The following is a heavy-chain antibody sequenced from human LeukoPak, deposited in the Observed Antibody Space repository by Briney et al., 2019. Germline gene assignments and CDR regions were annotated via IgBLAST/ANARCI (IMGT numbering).Heavy chain of an antibody. CDR1: GGSISSSSYY. Sequence: PSETLSLTCTVSGGSISSSSYYWGWIRQPPGKGLEWIGSIYYSGSTYYNPSLKSRVTISVDTSKSQFSLKLNSVTAADTAVYYCARQEQQLGYFDSWGQGTLVTVSS. CDR2: IYYSGST. V-gene: IGHV4-39*01. J-gene: IGHJ4*02. D-gene: IGHD6-13*01. CDR3: ARQEQQLGYFDS.